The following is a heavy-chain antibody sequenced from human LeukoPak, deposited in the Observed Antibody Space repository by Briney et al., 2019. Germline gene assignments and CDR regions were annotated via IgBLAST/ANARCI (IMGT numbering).Heavy chain of an antibody. D-gene: IGHD1-26*01. CDR3: AKDGYSGSHMGYYFDY. V-gene: IGHV3-30*04. CDR2: ISYDGSNK. CDR1: GFTFSSYA. J-gene: IGHJ4*02. Sequence: PGGSLRLSCAASGFTFSSYAMHWVRQAPGKGLEWVAFISYDGSNKYYADSVKGRFTISRDNSKNTLYLQMNSLRAEDTAVYYCAKDGYSGSHMGYYFDYWGQGTLVTVSS.